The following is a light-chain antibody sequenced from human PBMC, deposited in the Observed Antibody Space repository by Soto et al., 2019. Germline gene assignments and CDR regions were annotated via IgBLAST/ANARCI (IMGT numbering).Light chain of an antibody. CDR2: GAS. Sequence: QSALTQPASVSGSPGQSITISCSGTSTDVGHPYNYVSWYQQYPGKAPKLLIFGASNRPSGISGRFSGSKSGNTASLTISGLQTEDEADYYCMSYIASTTTHWILGGRTKLTVL. CDR3: MSYIASTTTHWI. V-gene: IGLV2-14*03. J-gene: IGLJ2*01. CDR1: STDVGHPYNY.